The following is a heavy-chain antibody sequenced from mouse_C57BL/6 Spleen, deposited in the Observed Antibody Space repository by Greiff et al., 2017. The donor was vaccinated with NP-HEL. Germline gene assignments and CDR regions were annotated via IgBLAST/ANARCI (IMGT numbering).Heavy chain of an antibody. CDR2: IRSKSNNYAT. J-gene: IGHJ1*03. CDR1: GFSFNTYA. Sequence: EVKLLESGGGLVQPKGSLKLSCAASGFSFNTYAMNWVRQAPGKGLEWVARIRSKSNNYATYYADSVKDSFTISRDDSESMLYLQMNNLKTEDTAMDDCVRQSIYYYGSSYWYFDVWGTGTTVTVSS. V-gene: IGHV10-1*01. D-gene: IGHD1-1*01. CDR3: VRQSIYYYGSSYWYFDV.